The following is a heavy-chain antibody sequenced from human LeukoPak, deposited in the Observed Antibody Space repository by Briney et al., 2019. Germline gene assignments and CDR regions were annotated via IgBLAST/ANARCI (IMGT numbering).Heavy chain of an antibody. CDR2: INHNGNVN. J-gene: IGHJ6*02. CDR1: GFTFSSYW. CDR3: AKVSGGGLYYDGMDV. V-gene: IGHV3-7*03. Sequence: GGSLRLSCAASGFTFSSYWMNWARQAPGKGLEWVASINHNGNVNYYVDSVKGRFTISRDSSKNTLYLQMNSLRAEDTAVYYCAKVSGGGLYYDGMDVWGQGTTVTVSS. D-gene: IGHD1-14*01.